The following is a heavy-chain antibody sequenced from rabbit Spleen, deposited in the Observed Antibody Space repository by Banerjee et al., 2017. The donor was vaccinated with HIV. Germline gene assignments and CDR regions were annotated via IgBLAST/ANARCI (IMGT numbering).Heavy chain of an antibody. CDR1: GFSFSYSYW. V-gene: IGHV1S45*01. D-gene: IGHD1-1*01. Sequence: QEQLEESGGDLVKPEGSLTLTCTASGFSFSYSYWICWVRQAPGKGLEWIACIYVGSSGSTYYASWAKGRFTISKASSTTVTLQMASLTAADTATYFCARDLVGVIGWNFNLWGQGTLVTVS. J-gene: IGHJ4*01. CDR2: IYVGSSGST. CDR3: ARDLVGVIGWNFNL.